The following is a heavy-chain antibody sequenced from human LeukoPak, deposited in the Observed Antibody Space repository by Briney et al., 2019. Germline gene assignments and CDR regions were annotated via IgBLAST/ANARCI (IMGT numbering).Heavy chain of an antibody. D-gene: IGHD4-11*01. Sequence: GASVKVSCKASGYTFTSYAISWVRQAPGQGLEWMGRIIPILGIANYAQKFQGRVTITADKSTSTAYMELSSLRSEDTAVYYCATTTVTTSYYYYGMDVWGQGTTVTVSS. CDR1: GYTFTSYA. V-gene: IGHV1-69*04. CDR3: ATTTVTTSYYYYGMDV. CDR2: IIPILGIA. J-gene: IGHJ6*02.